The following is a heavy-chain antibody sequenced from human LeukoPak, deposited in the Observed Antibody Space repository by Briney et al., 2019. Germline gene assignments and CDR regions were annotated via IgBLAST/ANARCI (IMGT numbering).Heavy chain of an antibody. Sequence: PGGSLRLSCAASGLTFSRYGMHWVRQAPGKGLGWVAVVSSDGSNKYYADSVKGRFTISRDNSKNTLYLQMNSLRAEDTAVYYCAKVGEWGGYTPSHFDYWGQGTLVTVSS. CDR3: AKVGEWGGYTPSHFDY. J-gene: IGHJ4*02. CDR2: VSSDGSNK. CDR1: GLTFSRYG. V-gene: IGHV3-30*18. D-gene: IGHD5-12*01.